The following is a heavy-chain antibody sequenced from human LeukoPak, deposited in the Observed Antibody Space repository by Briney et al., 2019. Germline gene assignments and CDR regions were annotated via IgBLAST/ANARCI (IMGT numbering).Heavy chain of an antibody. J-gene: IGHJ4*02. CDR3: AKALEGDTSGYYYVDY. CDR2: ISGSGGST. D-gene: IGHD3-22*01. V-gene: IGHV3-23*01. CDR1: GFTFSSYA. Sequence: GGSLRLSCAGSGFTFSSYALSWVRQAPGKGLEWVSAISGSGGSTYYADSVKGRFTISRDNSKNTLCLQMNSLRAEDTAVYYCAKALEGDTSGYYYVDYWGQGTLVTVSS.